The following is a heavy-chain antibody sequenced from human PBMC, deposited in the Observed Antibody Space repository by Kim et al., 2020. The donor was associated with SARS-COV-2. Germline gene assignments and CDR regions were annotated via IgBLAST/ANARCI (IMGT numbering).Heavy chain of an antibody. D-gene: IGHD3-10*01. CDR1: GGSFSGYY. J-gene: IGHJ4*02. V-gene: IGHV4-34*01. CDR3: ARVWFGGSRDFDY. CDR2: INHSGST. Sequence: SETLSLTCAVYGGSFSGYYWSWIRQPPGKGLEWIGEINHSGSTNYNPSLKSRVTISVDTSKNQFSLKLSSVTAADTAVYYCARVWFGGSRDFDYWGQGT.